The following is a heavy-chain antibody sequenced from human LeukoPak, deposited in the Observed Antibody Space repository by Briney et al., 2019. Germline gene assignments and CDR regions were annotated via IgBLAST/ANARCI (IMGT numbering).Heavy chain of an antibody. CDR2: IAYDGSNQ. CDR3: NCPGSEDDL. Sequence: GGSLRLSCAASGFTFSSYAMHWVRQAPGKGLEWVAVIAYDGSNQYYADSVKGRFTVSRDNSKNTLYFQMNSLRTEDTARYYCNCPGSEDDLWGQGTFVTVSS. D-gene: IGHD1-1*01. V-gene: IGHV3-30-3*01. J-gene: IGHJ5*02. CDR1: GFTFSSYA.